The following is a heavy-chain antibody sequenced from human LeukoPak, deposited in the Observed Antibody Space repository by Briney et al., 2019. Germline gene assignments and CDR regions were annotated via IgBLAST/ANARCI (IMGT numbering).Heavy chain of an antibody. CDR1: GFTFSSYG. V-gene: IGHV3-30*02. CDR2: IRYDGSNK. CDR3: ARVGSNWNPIGAFDI. Sequence: GGSLRLSCAASGFTFSSYGMHWVRQAPGKGLEWVAFIRYDGSNKYYADSVKGRFTISRDNAKNSLYLQMNSLRAEDTAVYYCARVGSNWNPIGAFDIWGQGTMVTVSS. J-gene: IGHJ3*02. D-gene: IGHD1-20*01.